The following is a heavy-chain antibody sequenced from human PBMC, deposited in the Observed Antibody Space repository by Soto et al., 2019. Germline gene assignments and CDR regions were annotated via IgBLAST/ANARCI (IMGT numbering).Heavy chain of an antibody. CDR3: ARGYSYDGNYFDI. J-gene: IGHJ3*02. CDR2: IYYSGST. CDR1: GGSISSGDYY. D-gene: IGHD5-18*01. V-gene: IGHV4-30-4*01. Sequence: PSETLSLTCTLSGGSISSGDYYWSWIRQPPGKGLEWIGYIYYSGSTYYNPSLKSRVTISVDTSKNQFSLKLSSVTAADTAVYYCARGYSYDGNYFDIWGQGTMVTVSS.